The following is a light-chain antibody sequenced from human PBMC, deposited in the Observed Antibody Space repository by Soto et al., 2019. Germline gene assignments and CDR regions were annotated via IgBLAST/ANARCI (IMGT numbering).Light chain of an antibody. V-gene: IGKV1-16*02. CDR1: QGIITY. Sequence: DIQMTQSPSSLSASVGDRVTITCRASQGIITYLAWVHQKPGKAPKSLIYAACRLQSGVPSKCSGSESGTDFTSTISSLLPEDFAPYYCQQYNSYPITFGQGKRLEIK. J-gene: IGKJ5*01. CDR2: AAC. CDR3: QQYNSYPIT.